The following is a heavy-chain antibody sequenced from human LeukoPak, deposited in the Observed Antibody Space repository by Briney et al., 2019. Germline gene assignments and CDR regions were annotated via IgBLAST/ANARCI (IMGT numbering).Heavy chain of an antibody. CDR2: INHSGST. D-gene: IGHD6-19*01. V-gene: IGHV4-34*01. Sequence: SETLSLTCAVYGGSFSGYYWSWIRQPPGKGLEWIGEINHSGSTNYNPSLKSRVTISADTSKNQFSLKLSSVTAADTSVYYRASDTVAGTGWGQGTLVTVSS. CDR1: GGSFSGYY. J-gene: IGHJ4*02. CDR3: ASDTVAGTG.